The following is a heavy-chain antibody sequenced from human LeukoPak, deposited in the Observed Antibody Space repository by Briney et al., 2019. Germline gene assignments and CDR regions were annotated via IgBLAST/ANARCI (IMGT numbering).Heavy chain of an antibody. V-gene: IGHV4-31*03. D-gene: IGHD2/OR15-2a*01. CDR2: TSYSGGT. Sequence: PSETLSLTCTVSGGSVSRGGYYWSWIRQHPGKGLEWIGYTSYSGGTYYNPSLMSRITMSVDRSQNQFSLKMRDVTAADTAVYFCATAEREYFYFDSWGQGALVAVSS. J-gene: IGHJ4*02. CDR3: ATAEREYFYFDS. CDR1: GGSVSRGGYY.